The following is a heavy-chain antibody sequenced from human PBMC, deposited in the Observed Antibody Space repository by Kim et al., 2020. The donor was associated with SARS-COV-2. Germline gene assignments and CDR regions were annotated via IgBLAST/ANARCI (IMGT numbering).Heavy chain of an antibody. CDR1: GYSFTSYW. V-gene: IGHV5-51*01. CDR2: IYPGDSDT. D-gene: IGHD5-18*01. CDR3: ARLIDTAMDLYYFDY. J-gene: IGHJ4*02. Sequence: GESLKISCKGSGYSFTSYWIGWVRQMPGKGLEWMGIIYPGDSDTRYSPSFQGQVTISADKSISTAYLQWSSLKASDTAMYYCARLIDTAMDLYYFDYWGQGTLVTVSS.